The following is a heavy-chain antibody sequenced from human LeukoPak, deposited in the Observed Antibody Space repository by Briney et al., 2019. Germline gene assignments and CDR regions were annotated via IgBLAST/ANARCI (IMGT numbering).Heavy chain of an antibody. CDR3: ARGGDSSGYYYPNAAY. V-gene: IGHV1-2*02. D-gene: IGHD3-22*01. Sequence: ASVKVSCKASGYTFTGYYMHWVRQAPGQGLEWMGWINPNSGGTNYAQKFQGRVTMTRDTSISTAYMELSRLRSDDTAVYYCARGGDSSGYYYPNAAYWGQGTLVTVSS. J-gene: IGHJ4*02. CDR1: GYTFTGYY. CDR2: INPNSGGT.